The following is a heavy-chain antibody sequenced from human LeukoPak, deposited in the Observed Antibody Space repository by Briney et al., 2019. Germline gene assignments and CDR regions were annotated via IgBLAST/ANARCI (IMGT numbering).Heavy chain of an antibody. V-gene: IGHV3-30*02. CDR3: ATDRDFWSGYYTGAFDI. CDR1: GFTFSSYG. D-gene: IGHD3-3*01. J-gene: IGHJ3*02. Sequence: GGSLRLSCAASGFTFSSYGMHWVRQAPGKGLEWVAFIRYDGSNKYYADSVKGRFTISRDNSKNTLYLQMNSLRAEDTAVYYCATDRDFWSGYYTGAFDIWGQGTMVTVSS. CDR2: IRYDGSNK.